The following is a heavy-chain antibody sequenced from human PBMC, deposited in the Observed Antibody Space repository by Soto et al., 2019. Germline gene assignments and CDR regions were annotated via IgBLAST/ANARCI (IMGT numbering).Heavy chain of an antibody. V-gene: IGHV4-34*01. D-gene: IGHD5-12*01. CDR2: INHXGST. CDR3: ARGSVSGYAPG. CDR1: SGSFNGYY. J-gene: IGHJ4*02. Sequence: XXTLSLTCAVYSGSFNGYYWSWIRQPPGKGLEWIGEINHXGSTNYKTSIKXXVTISVDXXKNKFSLKLSSVTDAETAVYYCARGSVSGYAPGWGQGTLVTV.